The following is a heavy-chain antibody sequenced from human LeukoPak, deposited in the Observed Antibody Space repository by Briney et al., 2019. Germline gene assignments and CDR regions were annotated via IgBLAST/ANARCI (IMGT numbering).Heavy chain of an antibody. J-gene: IGHJ4*02. D-gene: IGHD6-19*01. CDR2: MNPNSDNT. CDR3: ARARAVAATTDY. V-gene: IGHV1-8*01. Sequence: ASVKVSCKASGYTFTSYDINWVRQATGQGLEWMGWMNPNSDNTGYAQKFQGRVTMTRNTSISTAYMELSSLRSEDTAVYYCARARAVAATTDYWGQGTLVTVSS. CDR1: GYTFTSYD.